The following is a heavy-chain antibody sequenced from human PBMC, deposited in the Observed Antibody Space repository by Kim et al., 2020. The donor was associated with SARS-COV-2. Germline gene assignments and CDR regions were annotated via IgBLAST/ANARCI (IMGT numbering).Heavy chain of an antibody. D-gene: IGHD6-13*01. CDR3: ARDGSSWPYHYMDV. CDR2: ISYDGSNK. Sequence: GGSLRLSCAASGFTFSSYAMHWVRQAPGKGLEWVAVISYDGSNKYYADSVKGRFTISRDNSKNTLYLQMNSLRAEDTAVYYCARDGSSWPYHYMDVWGKGTTVTVSS. V-gene: IGHV3-30-3*01. J-gene: IGHJ6*03. CDR1: GFTFSSYA.